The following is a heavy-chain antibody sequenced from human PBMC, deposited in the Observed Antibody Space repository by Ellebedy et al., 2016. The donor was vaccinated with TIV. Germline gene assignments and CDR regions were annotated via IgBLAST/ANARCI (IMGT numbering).Heavy chain of an antibody. Sequence: SVKVSCKASGGTFSSYAISWVRQAPGQGLEWMGRIIPILAIADYAQKFQGRVTITADKSTRTAYLELSSLRSEDTAVYYCATERHVEMATILTDAFDIWGQGTMVTVSS. V-gene: IGHV1-69*04. CDR3: ATERHVEMATILTDAFDI. CDR2: IIPILAIA. D-gene: IGHD5-24*01. CDR1: GGTFSSYA. J-gene: IGHJ3*02.